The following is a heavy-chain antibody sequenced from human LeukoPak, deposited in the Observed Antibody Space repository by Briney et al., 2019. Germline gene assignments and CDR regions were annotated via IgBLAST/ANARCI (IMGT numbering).Heavy chain of an antibody. CDR3: ARDRDVGYYFDY. CDR2: ISYDGSNK. CDR1: GFTFSSYA. J-gene: IGHJ4*02. D-gene: IGHD2-15*01. V-gene: IGHV3-30*04. Sequence: PGRSLRLSCAASGFTFSSYAMHWDRQAPGKGLEWVAVISYDGSNKYYADSVKGRFTISRDNSKNTLYLQMNSLRAEDTAVYYCARDRDVGYYFDYWGQGTLVTVSS.